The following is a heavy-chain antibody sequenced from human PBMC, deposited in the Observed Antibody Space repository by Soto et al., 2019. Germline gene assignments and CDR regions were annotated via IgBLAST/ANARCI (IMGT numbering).Heavy chain of an antibody. J-gene: IGHJ4*02. CDR3: TRRGDGYSGGY. Sequence: EVQLVESGGGLVQPGGSLKLSCAGSGFNFSGSAVHWVRQASGKGLEWIGRIRSKTNNYATAYVASVKGRFTISRDDLKNTAYLQMTSLKTEDTAVYYCTRRGDGYSGGYWGLGTLVTVSS. CDR2: IRSKTNNYAT. V-gene: IGHV3-73*01. D-gene: IGHD2-15*01. CDR1: GFNFSGSA.